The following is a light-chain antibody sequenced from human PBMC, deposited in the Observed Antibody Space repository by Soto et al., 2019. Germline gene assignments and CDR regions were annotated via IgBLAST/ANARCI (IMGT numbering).Light chain of an antibody. CDR3: AAWDDSLNGWV. CDR1: TSNIGTFY. CDR2: YDD. V-gene: IGLV1-44*01. Sequence: QAVVTQPPSASSTPGQTVTISCSGSTSNIGTFYVYWYQHLPGTAPKLLIYYDDLLPSGVSDRFSGSKSGTSASLAISGLQSEDEADYYCAAWDDSLNGWVFGGGTKLTVL. J-gene: IGLJ3*02.